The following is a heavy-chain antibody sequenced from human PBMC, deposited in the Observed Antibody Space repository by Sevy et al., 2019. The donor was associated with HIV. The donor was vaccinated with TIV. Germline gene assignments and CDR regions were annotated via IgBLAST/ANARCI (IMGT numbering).Heavy chain of an antibody. V-gene: IGHV1-69*13. D-gene: IGHD2-2*01. CDR3: ARTPLVRIPGATDLYFDN. Sequence: ASVKVSCKASGGTFSNYALSWVRQAPGQGLEWMGGIIPIFGITNFTQTFQGRVTITADDSTSTAYMERSSLRSADTAVYYSARTPLVRIPGATDLYFDNWGQGTLVTVSS. CDR1: GGTFSNYA. CDR2: IIPIFGIT. J-gene: IGHJ4*02.